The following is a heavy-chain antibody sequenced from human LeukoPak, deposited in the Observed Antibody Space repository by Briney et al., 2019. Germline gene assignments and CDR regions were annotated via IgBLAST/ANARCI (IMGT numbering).Heavy chain of an antibody. CDR2: VYPGDSDT. Sequence: GESLKISCKGSGYSFTSGYSFAVYWIGWVRQMPGKGLEWMGIVYPGDSDTRYIPSFQGQVTISVDTSISTAYLQWSSLKASDTAIYYCVRRGYCDGTGGCHSNPFDIWGQGTMVTVSS. CDR3: VRRGYCDGTGGCHSNPFDI. J-gene: IGHJ3*02. CDR1: GYSFTSGYSFAVYW. V-gene: IGHV5-51*01. D-gene: IGHD2/OR15-2a*01.